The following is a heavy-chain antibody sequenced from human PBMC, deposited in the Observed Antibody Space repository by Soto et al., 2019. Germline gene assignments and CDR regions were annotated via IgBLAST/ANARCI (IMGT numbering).Heavy chain of an antibody. J-gene: IGHJ6*02. V-gene: IGHV1-69*13. Sequence: GASVKVSCKASGDTFSTFAISWVRQAPGQGLEWMGGIVPIFGTPDYAQHFPGRVTISADESTKTAYLELSSLRPEDTAVYYCARSPGITGTRASQYAMDVWGQGTTVTSP. CDR1: GDTFSTFA. D-gene: IGHD1-20*01. CDR2: IVPIFGTP. CDR3: ARSPGITGTRASQYAMDV.